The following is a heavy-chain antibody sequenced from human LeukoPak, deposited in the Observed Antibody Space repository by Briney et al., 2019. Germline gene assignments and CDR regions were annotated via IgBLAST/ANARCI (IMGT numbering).Heavy chain of an antibody. V-gene: IGHV4-34*01. CDR3: ASTVKDIVVVPAAGWFDP. CDR1: GGSISSYY. D-gene: IGHD2-2*01. CDR2: INHSGST. Sequence: SETLSLTCTVSGGSISSYYWSWIRQPPGKGLEWIGEINHSGSTNYNPSLKSRVTISVDTSKNQFSLKLSSVTAADTAVYYCASTVKDIVVVPAAGWFDPWGQGTLVTVSS. J-gene: IGHJ5*02.